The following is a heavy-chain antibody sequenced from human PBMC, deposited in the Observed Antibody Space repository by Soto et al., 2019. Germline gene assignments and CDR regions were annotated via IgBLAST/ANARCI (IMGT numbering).Heavy chain of an antibody. J-gene: IGHJ4*02. D-gene: IGHD3-9*01. CDR1: GFPFSSYS. V-gene: IGHV3-21*01. CDR2: ISSSSSYI. CDR3: ARDLKHFDWFPRDFDY. Sequence: PGGSLRHSCASSGFPFSSYSMNWVRQAPGKGLEWVSSISSSSSYIYYADSVKGRFTISRDNAKNSLYLQMNSLRAEDTAVYYCARDLKHFDWFPRDFDYWGQGTLVTVSS.